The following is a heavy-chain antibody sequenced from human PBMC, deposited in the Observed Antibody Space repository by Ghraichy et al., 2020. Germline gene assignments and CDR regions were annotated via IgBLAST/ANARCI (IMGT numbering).Heavy chain of an antibody. D-gene: IGHD3-22*01. V-gene: IGHV3-23*01. CDR1: GFTFNHYA. CDR3: AYSSHSLIQDY. J-gene: IGHJ4*02. Sequence: GGSLRLSCTGSGFTFNHYAMSWVRQAPGKGLDWVSGISGGGASTYYTDSVKGRFSISRDKSTDTLYLQMNSLRAEDTAIYYCAYSSHSLIQDYWGPGTLVTVSS. CDR2: ISGGGAST.